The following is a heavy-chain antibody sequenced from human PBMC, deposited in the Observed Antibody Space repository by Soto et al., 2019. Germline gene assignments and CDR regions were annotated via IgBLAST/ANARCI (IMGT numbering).Heavy chain of an antibody. D-gene: IGHD3-10*01. CDR3: ATMVRGVIGWFDP. Sequence: ASVKVSCKASGYTFTSYDINWVRQATGKGLEWMGCINPNSGKTGYAQKFQGRVTMTEDTSTDTAYMELSSLRSEDTAVYYCATMVRGVIGWFDPWGQGTLVTVSS. V-gene: IGHV1-8*01. J-gene: IGHJ5*02. CDR2: INPNSGKT. CDR1: GYTFTSYD.